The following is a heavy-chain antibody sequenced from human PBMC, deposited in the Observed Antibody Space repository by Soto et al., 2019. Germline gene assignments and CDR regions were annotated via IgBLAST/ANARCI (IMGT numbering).Heavy chain of an antibody. CDR2: IYYSGST. CDR3: ASYYSSSTSCHYFDS. V-gene: IGHV4-39*01. D-gene: IGHD2-2*01. Sequence: SETLSLTCTVSGGSISSSSYYWGWIRQPPGKGLEWIGSIYYSGSTYYNPSLKSRVTISVDTSKNQFSLKLSSVTAADTAVYYCASYYSSSTSCHYFDSGGQGTLVTAS. J-gene: IGHJ4*02. CDR1: GGSISSSSYY.